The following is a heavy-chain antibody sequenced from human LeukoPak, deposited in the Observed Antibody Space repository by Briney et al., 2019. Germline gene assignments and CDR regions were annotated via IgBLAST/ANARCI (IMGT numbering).Heavy chain of an antibody. D-gene: IGHD5-18*01. CDR1: RFTFSSYA. J-gene: IGHJ4*02. V-gene: IGHV3-23*01. Sequence: GGSLRLSCAASRFTFSSYAMSWVRQAPGKGLEWVSAISGSGGSTYYADSVKGRFTISRDNSKNTLYLQMNSLRAENTAVYYCSKAGKGIQLWFVVKYYFDYWGQGTLVTVSS. CDR2: ISGSGGST. CDR3: SKAGKGIQLWFVVKYYFDY.